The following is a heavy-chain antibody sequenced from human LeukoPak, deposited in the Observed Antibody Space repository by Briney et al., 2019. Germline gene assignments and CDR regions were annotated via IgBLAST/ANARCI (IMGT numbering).Heavy chain of an antibody. D-gene: IGHD5-12*01. CDR1: GFTFSRYW. CDR2: IKEDGSAK. Sequence: GGSLRLSCTDSGFTFSRYWMTWVPQAPGQGLEWVANIKEDGSAKYYVDSMKGRFTISRDNAKNSLYLQINSLRAEDTAVYYCARHSPGYGGYSYWVQGTLVTVSS. J-gene: IGHJ4*02. V-gene: IGHV3-7*04. CDR3: ARHSPGYGGYSY.